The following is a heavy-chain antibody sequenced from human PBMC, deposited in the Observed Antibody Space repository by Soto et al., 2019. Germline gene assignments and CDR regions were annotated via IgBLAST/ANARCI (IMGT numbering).Heavy chain of an antibody. J-gene: IGHJ5*02. D-gene: IGHD3-22*01. Sequence: QVQLVQSGAEVKKPGASVKVSCKASGYSFTSSYIHWIRQAPGQGLEWMGIINPIAGSTSYAQKFXXRXTXXSDTSTSTVYVELSSLRYEDTAVYYCARGYYDSSAWGQGTLVTVSS. CDR1: GYSFTSSY. CDR2: INPIAGST. V-gene: IGHV1-46*01. CDR3: ARGYYDSSA.